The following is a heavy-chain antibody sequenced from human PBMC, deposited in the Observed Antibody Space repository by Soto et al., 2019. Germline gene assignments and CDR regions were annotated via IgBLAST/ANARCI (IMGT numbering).Heavy chain of an antibody. D-gene: IGHD5-12*01. Sequence: QVQLVQSGAEVKKPGSSVKVSCKASGGAFTNDIITWVRQAPGQGLEWMGRIIPLLDITNYAQKFQGRVTITADKSTSTASMELNSQISEDTAVYYCARDSPIGSTFSGYDAIDYWGQGTLVTVSS. CDR3: ARDSPIGSTFSGYDAIDY. J-gene: IGHJ4*02. V-gene: IGHV1-69*08. CDR1: GGAFTNDI. CDR2: IIPLLDIT.